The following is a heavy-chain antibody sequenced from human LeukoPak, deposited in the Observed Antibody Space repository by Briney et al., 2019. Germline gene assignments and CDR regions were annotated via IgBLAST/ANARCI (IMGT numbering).Heavy chain of an antibody. V-gene: IGHV1-2*02. J-gene: IGHJ5*02. CDR1: GYTFTGYY. CDR3: ARGNWNYVGNWFDP. D-gene: IGHD1-7*01. CDR2: INPNSGGT. Sequence: ASVKVSCKASGYTFTGYYMHWVRQAPGQGLEWMGWINPNSGGTNYAQKFQGRVTMTRDTSLSTAYMELSRLRSDDTAVYYCARGNWNYVGNWFDPWGQGTLVTVSS.